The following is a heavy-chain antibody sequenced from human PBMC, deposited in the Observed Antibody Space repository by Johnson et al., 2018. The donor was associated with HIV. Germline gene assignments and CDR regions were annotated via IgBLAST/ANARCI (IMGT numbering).Heavy chain of an antibody. CDR1: GFTFSNAW. D-gene: IGHD3-22*01. J-gene: IGHJ3*02. CDR2: IKSKTDGGTT. CDR3: TTGETYYYDSSGYYGDAFDI. V-gene: IGHV3-15*01. Sequence: VQLVESGGGLVKPGGSLRLSCAASGFTFSNAWMSWVRQAPGKGLEWVGRIKSKTDGGTTDYAAPVKGRFTISRDDSKNTLYLQMNSLKTEDTAVYYCTTGETYYYDSSGYYGDAFDIWGQGTMVTVSS.